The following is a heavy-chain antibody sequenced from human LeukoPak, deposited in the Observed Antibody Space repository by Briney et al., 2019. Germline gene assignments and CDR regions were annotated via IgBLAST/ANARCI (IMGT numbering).Heavy chain of an antibody. CDR1: GGSISSSSYY. CDR3: ARAYYDYWSGYRN. J-gene: IGHJ1*01. V-gene: IGHV4-39*07. Sequence: PSETLSLTCTVSGGSISSSSYYWGWIRQPPGKGLEWIGSIYYSGSTNYNPSLTSRVTISLDKPNNQFSLRLTSVTAADTAVYYCARAYYDYWSGYRNWGRGTLVIVSS. CDR2: IYYSGST. D-gene: IGHD3-3*01.